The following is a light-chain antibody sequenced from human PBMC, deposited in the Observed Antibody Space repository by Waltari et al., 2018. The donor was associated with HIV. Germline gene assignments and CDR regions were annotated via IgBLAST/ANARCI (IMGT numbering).Light chain of an antibody. CDR1: QSISTW. J-gene: IGKJ1*01. Sequence: TQMTQSPSLVLASVGDRPPTTCRTSQSISTWLSWYQQKPGTAPTLLIFASSTLHSGIPGRFSGSGSGTNFTLSISNIQPDDFAIYHCQQAHSLPWTFGQGTKVE. CDR2: ASS. V-gene: IGKV1-12*01. CDR3: QQAHSLPWT.